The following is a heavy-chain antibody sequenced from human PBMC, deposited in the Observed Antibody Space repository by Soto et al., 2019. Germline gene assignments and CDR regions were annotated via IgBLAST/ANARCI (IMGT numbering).Heavy chain of an antibody. D-gene: IGHD6-19*01. CDR3: ARVAVAAYHFDY. CDR1: GFTFSSYW. CDR2: INPDGSTT. J-gene: IGHJ4*02. Sequence: EVQLVESGGGLVQPGGSLRLSCAASGFTFSSYWMHWVRQAPGKGLVWVSRINPDGSTTNYADSVKGRFTISRDNAKNTLYLQKNSLRAEDTAVYYCARVAVAAYHFDYWGQGTLVTVSS. V-gene: IGHV3-74*01.